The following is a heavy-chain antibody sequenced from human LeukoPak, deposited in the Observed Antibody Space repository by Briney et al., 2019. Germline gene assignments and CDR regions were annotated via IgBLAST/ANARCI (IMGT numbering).Heavy chain of an antibody. Sequence: MTSETLSLTCTVSGGSISSYYWSWIRQPAGKGLEWIGRIYTSGSTNYNPSLKSRVTMSVDTSKNQFSLNLVSVTAADTAVYYCARDFTDYYELDYWGQGTLVTVSS. V-gene: IGHV4-4*07. J-gene: IGHJ4*02. CDR3: ARDFTDYYELDY. CDR2: IYTSGST. CDR1: GGSISSYY. D-gene: IGHD3-22*01.